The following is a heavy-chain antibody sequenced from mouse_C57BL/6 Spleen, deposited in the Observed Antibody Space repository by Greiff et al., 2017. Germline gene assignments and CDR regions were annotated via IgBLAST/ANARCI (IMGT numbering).Heavy chain of an antibody. Sequence: VKLQQPGAELVKPGASVKLSCKASGYTFTSYWMHWVKQRPGRGLEWIGRIDPNSGGTKYNEKFKSKATLTVDKPSSTAYMQLSSLTSEDSAVYYCARGLGYLYYAMDYWGQGTSVTVSS. V-gene: IGHV1-72*01. CDR1: GYTFTSYW. CDR3: ARGLGYLYYAMDY. D-gene: IGHD2-2*01. CDR2: IDPNSGGT. J-gene: IGHJ4*01.